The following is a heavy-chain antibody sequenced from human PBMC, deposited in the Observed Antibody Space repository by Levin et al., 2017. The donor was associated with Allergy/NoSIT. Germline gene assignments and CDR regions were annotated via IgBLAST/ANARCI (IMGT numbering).Heavy chain of an antibody. CDR3: ARGMESLHYFDF. Sequence: SETLSLTCTVSGGSITSYYWHWLRQPPGKGLEWIGYVYHIRSTTYNSSLKSRVTISGDTSKSQFSLKLTSVTAADTAVYFCARGMESLHYFDFWGQGMLVTVSS. CDR2: VYHIRST. CDR1: GGSITSYY. D-gene: IGHD3-3*01. J-gene: IGHJ4*02. V-gene: IGHV4-59*08.